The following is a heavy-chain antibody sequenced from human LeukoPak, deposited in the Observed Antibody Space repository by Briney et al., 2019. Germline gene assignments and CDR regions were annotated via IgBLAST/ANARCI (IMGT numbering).Heavy chain of an antibody. D-gene: IGHD2-21*01. CDR3: AINHRDGYSELGY. CDR2: ISGSGDNI. CDR1: GITFSSSS. J-gene: IGHJ4*02. V-gene: IGHV3-21*01. Sequence: PGGSLRLSGATPGITFSSSSMNWVRKAPGKGLKWVSVISGSGDNIYYAGSVKGRFTISRDNAKNSLFLQMNSLRAEDTAVYYCAINHRDGYSELGYWGQGTLVTVSS.